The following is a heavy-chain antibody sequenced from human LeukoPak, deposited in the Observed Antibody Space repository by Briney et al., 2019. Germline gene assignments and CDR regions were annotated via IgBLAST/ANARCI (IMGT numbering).Heavy chain of an antibody. CDR3: ARDPYGSGSYTPYNRFDP. V-gene: IGHV1-69*13. J-gene: IGHJ5*02. Sequence: GASVKVSCKASGGTFSSHAISWVRQAPGQGLEWMGGIIPIFGTANYAQKFQGRVTITADESTSTAYMELSSLRSEDTAVYYCARDPYGSGSYTPYNRFDPWGQGTLVTVSS. CDR2: IIPIFGTA. CDR1: GGTFSSHA. D-gene: IGHD3-10*01.